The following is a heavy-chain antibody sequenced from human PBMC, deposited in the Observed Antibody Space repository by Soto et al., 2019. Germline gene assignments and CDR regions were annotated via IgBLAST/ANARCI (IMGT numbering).Heavy chain of an antibody. D-gene: IGHD6-19*01. V-gene: IGHV3-30*18. Sequence: QVQLVESGGGVVQPGRSLRLSCAASGFIFSNYGMHWVRQAPGKGLEWVAVVSYDGNEIHYADSVKGRFTISRDNSKDTLSLQMNSLRAEDTAVYYCAKEGARSGWTYGDFWGQGNLVTVSS. CDR3: AKEGARSGWTYGDF. CDR2: VSYDGNEI. CDR1: GFIFSNYG. J-gene: IGHJ4*02.